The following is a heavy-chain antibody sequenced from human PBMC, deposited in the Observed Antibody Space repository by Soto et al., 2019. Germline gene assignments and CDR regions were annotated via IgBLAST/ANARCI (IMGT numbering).Heavy chain of an antibody. Sequence: GGSLRLSCAASGFTFSSYGMHWVRQAPGKGLEWVAVIWYDGSNKYYADSVKGRFTISRDNSKNTLYLQMNSLRAEDTAVYYCAREGDDILTVWDYYYYGMDVWGQGTTVTVSS. J-gene: IGHJ6*02. CDR1: GFTFSSYG. D-gene: IGHD3-9*01. CDR2: IWYDGSNK. V-gene: IGHV3-33*01. CDR3: AREGDDILTVWDYYYYGMDV.